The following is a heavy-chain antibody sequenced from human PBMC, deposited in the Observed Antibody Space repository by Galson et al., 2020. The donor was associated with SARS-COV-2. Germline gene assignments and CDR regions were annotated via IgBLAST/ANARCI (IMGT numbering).Heavy chain of an antibody. V-gene: IGHV3-30*03. CDR3: GRDRAWAVVN. CDR2: ISDDGRKK. CDR1: GFTFSKHG. Sequence: GGSLRLSCAASGFTFSKHGIHWVRQAPGKEMEWVAYISDDGRKKYFADSVKGRFTISRDNSKNTLYLQMNSLRAEDAAVYYCGRDRAWAVVNWDQGTLFYVAS. D-gene: IGHD3-10*01. J-gene: IGHJ4*02.